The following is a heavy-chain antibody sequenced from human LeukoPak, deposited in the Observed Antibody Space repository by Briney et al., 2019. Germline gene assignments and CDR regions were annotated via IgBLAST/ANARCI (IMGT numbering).Heavy chain of an antibody. CDR3: ARGGHYYDSSGALSDAFDI. Sequence: ASVKVSCKASGYTFTGYYMHWVRQAPGQGLEWMGWINPNSGGTNYEQKFKGRVTMTRDTSISTAYMELSRLRYDDTAVYYCARGGHYYDSSGALSDAFDIWGQGTMVTVSS. V-gene: IGHV1-2*02. CDR2: INPNSGGT. CDR1: GYTFTGYY. D-gene: IGHD3-22*01. J-gene: IGHJ3*02.